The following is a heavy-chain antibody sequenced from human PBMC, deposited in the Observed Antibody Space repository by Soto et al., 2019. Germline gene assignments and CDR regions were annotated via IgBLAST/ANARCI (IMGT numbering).Heavy chain of an antibody. D-gene: IGHD3-9*01. Sequence: SETLSLTCSVSGDSINSDKYYWGWIRQPPGKGLEWIGSIYFRGNTYYNPSLQTRVTISLDKSKSQFSLKLNSVTTADSAVYFCARLEGLATISYYFDFWGQGALVTVSS. CDR2: IYFRGNT. CDR3: ARLEGLATISYYFDF. J-gene: IGHJ4*02. CDR1: GDSINSDKYY. V-gene: IGHV4-39*01.